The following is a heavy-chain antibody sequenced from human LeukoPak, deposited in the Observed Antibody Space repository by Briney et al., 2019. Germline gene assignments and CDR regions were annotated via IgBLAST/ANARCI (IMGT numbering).Heavy chain of an antibody. J-gene: IGHJ4*02. CDR2: IYYSGST. D-gene: IGHD6-13*01. Sequence: SETLSLTCTVSGGSIGSSSYYWGWIRQPPGKGLEWIGSIYYSGSTYYNPSLKSRVTISVDTSKNQFSLKLSSVTAADTAVYYCARRGEAQLADYWGQGTLVTVSS. V-gene: IGHV4-39*01. CDR1: GGSIGSSSYY. CDR3: ARRGEAQLADY.